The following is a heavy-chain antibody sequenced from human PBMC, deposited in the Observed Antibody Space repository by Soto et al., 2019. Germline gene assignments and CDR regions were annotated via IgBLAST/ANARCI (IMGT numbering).Heavy chain of an antibody. J-gene: IGHJ6*02. CDR2: IWYDGSNK. Sequence: VQLVESGGGVVQPGRSLRLSCAASGFTFSSYGMHWVRQAPGKGLEWVAVIWYDGSNKYYADSVKGRFTISRDNSKNTLYLQMNSLRAEDTAVYYCAKGASSSGYYSYYYYGMDVWGQGTTVTVSS. CDR1: GFTFSSYG. CDR3: AKGASSSGYYSYYYYGMDV. D-gene: IGHD3-22*01. V-gene: IGHV3-33*06.